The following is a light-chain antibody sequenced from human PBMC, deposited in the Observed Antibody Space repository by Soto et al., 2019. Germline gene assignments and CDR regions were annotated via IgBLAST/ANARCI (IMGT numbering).Light chain of an antibody. J-gene: IGKJ1*01. CDR3: QQYNTYS. Sequence: DIQMTQSPSYVSASVGDRVTITCRASQGIKNWLAWYQQKPGKAPNLLIYTGSSLQREVPSRFSGSGSGTEFSLTISSLQPDDFATYYCQQYNTYSFGQGTKVDIK. CDR1: QGIKNW. CDR2: TGS. V-gene: IGKV1-12*01.